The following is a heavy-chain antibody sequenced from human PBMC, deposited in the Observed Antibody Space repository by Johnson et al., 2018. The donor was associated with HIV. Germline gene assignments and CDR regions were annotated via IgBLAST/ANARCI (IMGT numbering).Heavy chain of an antibody. V-gene: IGHV3-7*01. CDR2: IKQDGREK. J-gene: IGHJ3*02. CDR3: TAGREI. CDR1: GFTFSNYA. Sequence: VQLVESGGGLVQPGGSLRLSCTPSGFTFSNYAIYWVRQAPGKGLEWVANIKQDGREKYYVDSVKGRFTISRDNAKNTLYLQMNSLRAEDTAVYYCTAGREIWGQGTMVTVSS.